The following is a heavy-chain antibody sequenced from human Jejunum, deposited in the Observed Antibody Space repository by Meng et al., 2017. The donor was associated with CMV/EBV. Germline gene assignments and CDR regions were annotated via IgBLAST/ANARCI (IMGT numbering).Heavy chain of an antibody. D-gene: IGHD6-6*01. Sequence: GRLVVCGGGWVQPGVSLRLSCAASGFTFSTYGMHWVRQAPGKGLEWVTFIRNDGSNKYYVDSVKGRFTTSRDNSKNTVYLQVNSLRVEDTAVYYCVKEGLEYWGQGTLVTVSS. CDR2: IRNDGSNK. CDR1: GFTFSTYG. J-gene: IGHJ4*02. CDR3: VKEGLEY. V-gene: IGHV3-30*02.